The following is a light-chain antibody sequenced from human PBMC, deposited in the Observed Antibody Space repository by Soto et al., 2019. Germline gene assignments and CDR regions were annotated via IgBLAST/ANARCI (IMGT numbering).Light chain of an antibody. V-gene: IGKV1-6*01. CDR2: GAP. CDR3: LQDYNYPFT. CDR1: QDIRKD. J-gene: IGKJ2*01. Sequence: AIHMTQSPSSLSASVGDRVTITCRASQDIRKDLAWYQQKPGKAPQILIYGAPTLQTGVASRFSGSGSATDFTLTISSLQPEDSAAYYYLQDYNYPFTFGQGTKVDIK.